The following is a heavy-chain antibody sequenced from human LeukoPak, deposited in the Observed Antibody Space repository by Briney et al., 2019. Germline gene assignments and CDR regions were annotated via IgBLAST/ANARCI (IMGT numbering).Heavy chain of an antibody. D-gene: IGHD1-1*01. V-gene: IGHV6-1*01. CDR3: ARDGETGNEFLDF. CDR1: GDSVSSNTAA. Sequence: SQTLPLTCAISGDSVSSNTAAWNWIRQSPSRGLEWLGRTYYRSKWNFDYAVSLKGRININPDTSKNQFSLHLNSVTPEDTAMYYCARDGETGNEFLDFWGQGTLVTVSS. J-gene: IGHJ4*02. CDR2: TYYRSKWNF.